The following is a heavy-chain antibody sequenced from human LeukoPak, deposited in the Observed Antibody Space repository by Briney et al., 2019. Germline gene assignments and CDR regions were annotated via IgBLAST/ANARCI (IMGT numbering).Heavy chain of an antibody. Sequence: GASVRVSCKVSGYTLTELSIHWVRQAPGKGLEWMGDFDPEDGETIYAQKFQGRVTMTEDTSTDTAYMELSSLRSEDTAVYYCATGFVGFGEPHDYWGQGTLVTVSS. V-gene: IGHV1-24*01. D-gene: IGHD3-10*01. J-gene: IGHJ4*02. CDR3: ATGFVGFGEPHDY. CDR1: GYTLTELS. CDR2: FDPEDGET.